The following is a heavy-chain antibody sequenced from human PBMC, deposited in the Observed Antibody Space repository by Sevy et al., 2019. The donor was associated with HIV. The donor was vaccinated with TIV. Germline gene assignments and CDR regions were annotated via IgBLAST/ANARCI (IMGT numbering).Heavy chain of an antibody. V-gene: IGHV1-2*02. CDR3: ASGMGSSGSYYGYFVY. J-gene: IGHJ4*02. CDR2: INPNSGGT. Sequence: ASVKVSCKASGYTFTGYYMHWVRQAPGQGLEWMGWINPNSGGTNYAQKFQGRVTMTRDTSISTAYMELSRLRSDDTAVYSCASGMGSSGSYYGYFVYWGQGTLVTVSS. CDR1: GYTFTGYY. D-gene: IGHD1-26*01.